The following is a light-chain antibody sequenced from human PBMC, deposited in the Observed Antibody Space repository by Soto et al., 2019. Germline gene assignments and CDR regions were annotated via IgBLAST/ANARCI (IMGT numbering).Light chain of an antibody. CDR3: QNYNSAPWT. CDR2: AAS. V-gene: IGKV1-27*01. CDR1: RDITDY. Sequence: DVQMTQSPSSLSASVGDRVTITCRAGRDITDYLAWYQQKPGQVPKLLIYAASTLQSGVPSRFTASGSGTDFTLTITGLQPEDFATYYCQNYNSAPWTFGQGTKVDIK. J-gene: IGKJ1*01.